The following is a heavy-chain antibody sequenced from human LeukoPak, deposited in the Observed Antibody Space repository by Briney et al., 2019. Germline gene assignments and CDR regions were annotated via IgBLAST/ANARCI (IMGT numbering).Heavy chain of an antibody. CDR2: IIPIFGTA. CDR1: GGTFSSYA. V-gene: IGHV1-69*13. Sequence: SVKVSCKASGGTFSSYAISWVRQAPGQGLEWMGGIIPIFGTANYAQKFQGRVTITADESTSTAYMELSSLRSEDTAVYYCARDSYSGYDHYYYGMDVWGQGTTVTVSS. J-gene: IGHJ6*02. CDR3: ARDSYSGYDHYYYGMDV. D-gene: IGHD5-12*01.